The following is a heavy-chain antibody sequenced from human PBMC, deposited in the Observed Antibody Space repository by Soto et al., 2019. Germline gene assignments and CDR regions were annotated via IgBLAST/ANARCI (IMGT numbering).Heavy chain of an antibody. CDR2: INPNSGGT. Sequence: ASVKVSCKASGYTFSDYYIHWVRQAPGQGLEWMGWINPNSGGTRYAPKFQGGVTMTRDTSITTAYMELSRLRSGDTAVYYCAREPATAKPEGVDFWGQGTLVTVSS. CDR1: GYTFSDYY. V-gene: IGHV1-2*02. CDR3: AREPATAKPEGVDF. J-gene: IGHJ4*02. D-gene: IGHD1-1*01.